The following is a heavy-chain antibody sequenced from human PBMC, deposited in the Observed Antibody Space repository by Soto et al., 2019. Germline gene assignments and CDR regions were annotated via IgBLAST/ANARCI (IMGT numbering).Heavy chain of an antibody. Sequence: ASVKVSCKASGYTFTNYAMHWVRPAPGQRLEWMGWINAGNGNTKYSQNFQGRVTITRDTSASTTYMNLSSLTAEDTAVYYCARAPKSGKDFLSYFDSWGQGTLVTVSS. D-gene: IGHD3-3*01. CDR1: GYTFTNYA. CDR2: INAGNGNT. V-gene: IGHV1-3*01. J-gene: IGHJ4*02. CDR3: ARAPKSGKDFLSYFDS.